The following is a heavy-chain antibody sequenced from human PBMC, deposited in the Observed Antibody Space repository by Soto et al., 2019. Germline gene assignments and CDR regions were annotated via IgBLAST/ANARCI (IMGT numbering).Heavy chain of an antibody. CDR1: GFTFINYA. CDR3: ARKVPGSPSRPDYWYFDL. D-gene: IGHD3-10*01. CDR2: ISGGGDAP. Sequence: EVQLLESGGGLVQPGGSLRLSCAGSGFTFINYAMNWVRQAPGKGLEWVSTISGGGDAPFFADSVRGLFTISRDNSKNTVTLRMNHLRVDDTAVYFCARKVPGSPSRPDYWYFDLWGRRTLVTVSS. J-gene: IGHJ2*01. V-gene: IGHV3-23*01.